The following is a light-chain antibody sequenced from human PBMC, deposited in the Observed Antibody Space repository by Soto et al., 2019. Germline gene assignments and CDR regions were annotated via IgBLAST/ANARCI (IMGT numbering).Light chain of an antibody. V-gene: IGKV1-9*01. CDR1: QGISSY. J-gene: IGKJ3*01. CDR3: PQGGT. Sequence: DIQLTQSPSFLSASVGDRVTISCRASQGISSYLAWYQQTPGKAPKLLSYAASTLQSGVPSRFSGSGSGTEFTLTMSSLQPEDFATYYCPQGGTFGPGTKVDI. CDR2: AAS.